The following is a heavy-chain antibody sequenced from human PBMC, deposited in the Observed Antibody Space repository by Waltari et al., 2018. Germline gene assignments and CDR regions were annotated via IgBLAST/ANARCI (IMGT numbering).Heavy chain of an antibody. Sequence: EVQLLESGGGLVQPGESLRLSCAASGFTFRTYAMSWVRQAPGKVLEGVALITGNGDTIKYADSWKGRFTISRDNSKNTLYLQMNSLRADYMAVYYCAKDVSPDGFNDLDYWGQGTLVTVSS. CDR1: GFTFRTYA. CDR3: AKDVSPDGFNDLDY. J-gene: IGHJ4*02. CDR2: ITGNGDTI. V-gene: IGHV3-23*01. D-gene: IGHD3-10*01.